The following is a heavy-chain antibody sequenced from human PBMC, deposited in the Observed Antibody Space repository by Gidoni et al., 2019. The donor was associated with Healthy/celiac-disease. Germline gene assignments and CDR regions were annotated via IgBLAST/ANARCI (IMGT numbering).Heavy chain of an antibody. Sequence: QVQLVQSGAEVKKPGASVKVSCKASGYTFTGYYMPWVRQAPGQGLEWMGWINPNSGGTNYAQKFQGRVTMTRDTSISTAYMELSRLRSDDTAVYYCARDLRYYDSSGYYRALDYWGQGTLVTVSS. CDR2: INPNSGGT. CDR1: GYTFTGYY. D-gene: IGHD3-22*01. V-gene: IGHV1-2*02. J-gene: IGHJ4*02. CDR3: ARDLRYYDSSGYYRALDY.